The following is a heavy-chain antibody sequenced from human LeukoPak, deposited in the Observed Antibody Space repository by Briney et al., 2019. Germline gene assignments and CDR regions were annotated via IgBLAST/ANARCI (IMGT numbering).Heavy chain of an antibody. V-gene: IGHV4-38-2*02. Sequence: SETLSLTCTVSSYSISSVYYGGWIRQPPGKGLEWIATISHSGSTHYTPSLKSRLTISLDTSKNQFSLKLSSVTAADTAVYYCARVNAPVATFDYWGQGALVTVSS. CDR1: SYSISSVYY. CDR3: ARVNAPVATFDY. CDR2: ISHSGST. D-gene: IGHD2-21*01. J-gene: IGHJ4*02.